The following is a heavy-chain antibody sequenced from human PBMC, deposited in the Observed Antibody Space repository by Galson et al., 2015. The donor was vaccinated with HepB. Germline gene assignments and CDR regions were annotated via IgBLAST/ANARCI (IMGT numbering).Heavy chain of an antibody. CDR3: ARGRVQAIAAGGYFDN. Sequence: SLRLSCAASGFTFSIFGMHWVRQAPGKGLEWVAVILNDGSNQYCADSVKGRFTISIDNSKNTLHLQMNSLGPEDTAVYFCARGRVQAIAAGGYFDNWGQGTLVTVSS. CDR2: ILNDGSNQ. CDR1: GFTFSIFG. D-gene: IGHD6-13*01. J-gene: IGHJ4*02. V-gene: IGHV3-30*03.